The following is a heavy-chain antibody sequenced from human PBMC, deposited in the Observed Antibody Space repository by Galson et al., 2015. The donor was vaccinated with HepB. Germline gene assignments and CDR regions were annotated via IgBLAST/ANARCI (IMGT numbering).Heavy chain of an antibody. CDR3: AKLVWEDDGLGV. CDR1: GFSFDDYA. D-gene: IGHD3-16*01. Sequence: SLRLSCAASGFSFDDYAMHWVRQAPGKGPEWVSGISGNSGELGYADSVKGRFIISRDNTKNSLYLQMNSLRTEDTALYYCAKLVWEDDGLGVWGQGTMVAVS. V-gene: IGHV3-9*01. J-gene: IGHJ3*01. CDR2: ISGNSGEL.